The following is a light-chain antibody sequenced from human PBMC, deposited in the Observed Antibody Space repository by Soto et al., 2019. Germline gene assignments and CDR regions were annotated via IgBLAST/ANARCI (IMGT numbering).Light chain of an antibody. CDR3: QQYNNWPWT. J-gene: IGKJ1*01. CDR2: GAS. V-gene: IGKV3D-15*01. CDR1: QSVSSN. Sequence: EIVMTQSPATLSVSPGERATLSCRASQSVSSNLAWYQQKPGRAPRLLIYGASIRATGIPARFSGSGSGTEFTLTISSLQSEDFAVYYGQQYNNWPWTFGQGTKVGIK.